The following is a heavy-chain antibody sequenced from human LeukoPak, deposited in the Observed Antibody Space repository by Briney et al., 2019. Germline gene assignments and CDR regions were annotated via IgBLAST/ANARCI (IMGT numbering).Heavy chain of an antibody. J-gene: IGHJ4*02. Sequence: SETLSLTCTVSGGSITNGGYYWSWIRQPAGKGLEWIGRIYTTGSTNYNPSLKSRVTISLDTSKNQFSLKLSSVNAEDTALYYCARERLGGSYYRPVEYWGQGTLVTVSS. D-gene: IGHD1-26*01. CDR2: IYTTGST. CDR3: ARERLGGSYYRPVEY. CDR1: GGSITNGGYY. V-gene: IGHV4-61*02.